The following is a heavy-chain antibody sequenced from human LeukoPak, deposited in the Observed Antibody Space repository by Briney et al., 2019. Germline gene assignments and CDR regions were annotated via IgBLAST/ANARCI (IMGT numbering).Heavy chain of an antibody. CDR2: ISSSSSTI. Sequence: GGSLRLSCAASGFTFSSYSMNWVRQAPGKGLERVSYISSSSSTIYYADSVKGRFTISRDNAKNSLYLQMNSLRAEDTAVYYCARDMTSKGYGMDVWGQGTTVAVSS. CDR3: ARDMTSKGYGMDV. J-gene: IGHJ6*02. D-gene: IGHD2-21*02. V-gene: IGHV3-48*01. CDR1: GFTFSSYS.